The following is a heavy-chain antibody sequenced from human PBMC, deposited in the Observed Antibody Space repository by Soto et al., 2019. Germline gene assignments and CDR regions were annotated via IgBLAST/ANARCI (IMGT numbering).Heavy chain of an antibody. Sequence: EASVKVSCKASGGTFSSYTISWVRQAPGQGLEWMGRIIPILGIANYAQKFQGRVTITADKSTSTAYMELSSLRSEDTAVYYCASPYYYDSSGYYYNPEYFQHWGQGTLVTVSS. CDR3: ASPYYYDSSGYYYNPEYFQH. J-gene: IGHJ1*01. CDR1: GGTFSSYT. D-gene: IGHD3-22*01. CDR2: IIPILGIA. V-gene: IGHV1-69*02.